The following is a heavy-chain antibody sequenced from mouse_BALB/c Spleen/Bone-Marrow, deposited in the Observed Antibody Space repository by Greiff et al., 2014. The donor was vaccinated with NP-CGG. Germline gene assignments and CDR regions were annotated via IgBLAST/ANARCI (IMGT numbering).Heavy chain of an antibody. CDR2: INPYNDGT. V-gene: IGHV1-14*01. D-gene: IGHD1-1*01. J-gene: IGHJ1*01. CDR3: ARGGCYGTSLYWYFDV. CDR1: GYTFTNYV. Sequence: EVQLQQSGPELVKPGASVKMSCKASGYTFTNYVIHWVKQKPGQGLEWIGYINPYNDGTKYNDKFKGKATLTSDKSSSTAYREFSSLTSEDSAVYYCARGGCYGTSLYWYFDVWGAGTTVTVSS.